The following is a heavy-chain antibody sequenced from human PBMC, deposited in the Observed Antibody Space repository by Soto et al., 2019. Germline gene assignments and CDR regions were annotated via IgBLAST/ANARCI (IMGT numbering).Heavy chain of an antibody. J-gene: IGHJ4*02. CDR1: GFTFSSYS. D-gene: IGHD2-2*01. Sequence: LRLSCAASGFTFSSYSMNWVRQAPGKGLEWVSSISSSSSYIYYADSVKGRFTISRDNAKNSLYLQMNSLRAEDTAVFYCARGYQEGIVVVPADSDYWGQGTLVTVSS. CDR3: ARGYQEGIVVVPADSDY. V-gene: IGHV3-21*01. CDR2: ISSSSSYI.